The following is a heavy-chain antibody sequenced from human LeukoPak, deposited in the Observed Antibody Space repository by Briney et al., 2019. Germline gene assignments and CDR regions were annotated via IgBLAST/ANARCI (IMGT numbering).Heavy chain of an antibody. CDR1: GGSFSGYY. CDR3: ARGRDYDFWSGYFGWFDP. J-gene: IGHJ5*02. Sequence: SETLSLTCAVYGGSFSGYYWSWIRQPPGKGLEWIGKINHSGSTNYNPSLKSRVTISVDTSKNQFSLKLSSVTAADTAVHYCARGRDYDFWSGYFGWFDPWGQGTLVTVSS. V-gene: IGHV4-34*01. D-gene: IGHD3-3*01. CDR2: INHSGST.